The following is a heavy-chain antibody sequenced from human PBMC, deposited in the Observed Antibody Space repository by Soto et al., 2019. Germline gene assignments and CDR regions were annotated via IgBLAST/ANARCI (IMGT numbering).Heavy chain of an antibody. D-gene: IGHD6-13*01. J-gene: IGHJ4*02. CDR3: AKGSAAARPYYFDY. V-gene: IGHV3-23*01. CDR2: ISGSGGGT. Sequence: EVQLLESGGGLAQPGGSLRLSCAASGFTFSRYAMGWVRQAPGKGRGWVSAISGSGGGTYHAASGKGRFTISRDNSKNTLSLQMNGLRAEDTAVYYCAKGSAAARPYYFDYWGQGALVTVSS. CDR1: GFTFSRYA.